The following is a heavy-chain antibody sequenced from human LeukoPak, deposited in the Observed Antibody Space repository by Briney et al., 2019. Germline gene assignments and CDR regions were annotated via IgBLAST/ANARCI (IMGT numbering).Heavy chain of an antibody. Sequence: GRSLRLSCAASGFTFTAYLIHWVRQAPGKGQEWVAVMSSDGNAMFYADSVKGRFTISRDNSKNTLYLQMNSLRAEDTAVYYCVRESEYYFDHSASFDYWGQGTLVTVSS. J-gene: IGHJ4*02. CDR3: VRESEYYFDHSASFDY. V-gene: IGHV3-30-3*01. CDR2: MSSDGNAM. CDR1: GFTFTAYL. D-gene: IGHD3-22*01.